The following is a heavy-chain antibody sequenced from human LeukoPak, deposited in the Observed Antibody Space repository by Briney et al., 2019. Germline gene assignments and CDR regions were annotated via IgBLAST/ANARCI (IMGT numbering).Heavy chain of an antibody. CDR1: GYTFTGYY. J-gene: IGHJ4*02. CDR3: ARARSGWHYFDY. Sequence: ASVKVSCKASGYTFTGYYMHWVRQAPGQGLEWMGWINPNSGGTNYAQKFQGRVTMTRDTSISTAYMELSRLRSDDTAVYYCARARSGWHYFDYWGQGTLVTVSS. D-gene: IGHD6-19*01. V-gene: IGHV1-2*02. CDR2: INPNSGGT.